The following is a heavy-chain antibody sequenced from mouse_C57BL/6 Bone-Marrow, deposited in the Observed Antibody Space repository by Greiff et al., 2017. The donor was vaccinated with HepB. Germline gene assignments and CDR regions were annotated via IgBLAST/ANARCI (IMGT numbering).Heavy chain of an antibody. CDR2: IDPSDSYT. CDR1: GYTFTSYW. J-gene: IGHJ2*01. Sequence: QVQLQQPGAELVKPGASVKLSCKASGYTFTSYWMQWVKQRPGQGLEWIGEIDPSDSYTNYNQKFKGKATLTVDTSSSTAYMQLSSLTSEDSAVYYCASTRIYYYGSSFDYWGQGTTLTVSS. D-gene: IGHD1-1*01. CDR3: ASTRIYYYGSSFDY. V-gene: IGHV1-50*01.